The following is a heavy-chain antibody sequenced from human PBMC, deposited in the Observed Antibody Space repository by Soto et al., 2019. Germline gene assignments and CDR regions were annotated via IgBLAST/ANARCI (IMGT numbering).Heavy chain of an antibody. V-gene: IGHV2-5*01. CDR3: AHGRDILTGFDY. D-gene: IGHD3-9*01. Sequence: SGPTLVNPTQTLTLTCTFSGLSLSTSGVGVGWIRQPPGKALEWLALIYWNDDKRYSPSLKSRLTITKDTSKNQVVLTMTNMDPVDTATYYCAHGRDILTGFDYWGQGTLVTVSS. CDR1: GLSLSTSGVG. J-gene: IGHJ4*02. CDR2: IYWNDDK.